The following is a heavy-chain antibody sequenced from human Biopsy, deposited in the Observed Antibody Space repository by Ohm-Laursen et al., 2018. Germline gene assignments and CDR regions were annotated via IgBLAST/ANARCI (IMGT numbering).Heavy chain of an antibody. CDR1: GGSIYNFF. D-gene: IGHD3-3*01. CDR2: IYYSGST. CDR3: ARVGVGAPSIDYFDY. Sequence: GTLSLTCTVSGGSIYNFFWSWIRQPPEKGLEWIGYIYYSGSTNYNPSLKSRVTISVDRSKNHFSLELSSVTAADTAVYYCARVGVGAPSIDYFDYWGQGALVTVSS. V-gene: IGHV4-59*01. J-gene: IGHJ4*02.